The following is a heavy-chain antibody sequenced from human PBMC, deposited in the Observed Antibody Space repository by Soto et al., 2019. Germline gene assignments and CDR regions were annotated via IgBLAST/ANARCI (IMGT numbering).Heavy chain of an antibody. CDR1: GFTFSSYG. Sequence: QVQLVESGGGVVQPGRSLRLSCAASGFTFSSYGMHWVRQAPGKGLEWVAVIWYDGSNKYYADSVKGRFTISRDNSKNTLYLQMNSLRAEDTAVYYCAREYDFWSGDYYYGMDVWGQGTTVTVSS. CDR3: AREYDFWSGDYYYGMDV. V-gene: IGHV3-33*01. D-gene: IGHD3-3*01. CDR2: IWYDGSNK. J-gene: IGHJ6*02.